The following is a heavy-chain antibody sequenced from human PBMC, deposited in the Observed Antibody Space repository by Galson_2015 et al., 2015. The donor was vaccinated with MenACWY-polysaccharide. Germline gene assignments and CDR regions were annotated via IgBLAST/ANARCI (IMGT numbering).Heavy chain of an antibody. D-gene: IGHD6-19*01. J-gene: IGHJ4*02. CDR1: GYTFTSYD. CDR3: ARGRRDTAVAATAAVFLDY. Sequence: SVKVSCKASGYTFTSYDINWVRQATGQGLEWMGWMSPNTAKTGYPQKFQGRVTMTRNNSISTDYMELSSLTSEDTAVYYCARGRRDTAVAATAAVFLDYWGQGILVTVSS. CDR2: MSPNTAKT. V-gene: IGHV1-8*01.